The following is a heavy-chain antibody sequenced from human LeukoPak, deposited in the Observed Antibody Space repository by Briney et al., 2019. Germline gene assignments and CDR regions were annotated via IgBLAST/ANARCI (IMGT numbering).Heavy chain of an antibody. D-gene: IGHD6-13*01. CDR1: GFTFSSYS. J-gene: IGHJ4*02. V-gene: IGHV3-21*01. CDR2: MSGSSNYI. CDR3: ARVGSTWSYFDY. Sequence: SGGSLRLSCAASGFTFSSYSMNWVRQAPGKGLEWVSFMSGSSNYIYYADSVKGRFTISRDNAKNSLYLQMNRLRAEDTAVYYCARVGSTWSYFDYWGQGTLATVSS.